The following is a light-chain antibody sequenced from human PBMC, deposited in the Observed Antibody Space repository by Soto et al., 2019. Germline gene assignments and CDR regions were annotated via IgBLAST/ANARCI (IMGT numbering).Light chain of an antibody. Sequence: EFVWTQSPGTLSLSPGERATLSCRASQSVGNYLAWYQQKPGQAPRLXIYDASNRESGIPAMFSGSGAGTEFTRTINSLQSEDFAIDYCQQYNNWTGTFGQGTKVDIK. CDR2: DAS. V-gene: IGKV3-15*01. CDR3: QQYNNWTGT. CDR1: QSVGNY. J-gene: IGKJ1*01.